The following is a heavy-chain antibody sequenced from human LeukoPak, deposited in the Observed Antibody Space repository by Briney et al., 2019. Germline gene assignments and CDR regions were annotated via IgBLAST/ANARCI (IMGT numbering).Heavy chain of an antibody. Sequence: PGGSLRLSCAASGCAVSNSYVSWVRQAPGKGLEWVSYISSSSSSIYYADSVKGRFTISRDNAKNSLYLQMNSLRAEDTAVYYCARDATSTVYSRSWAVDYWGQGTLVTVSS. CDR1: GCAVSNSY. CDR2: ISSSSSSI. J-gene: IGHJ4*02. D-gene: IGHD6-13*01. V-gene: IGHV3-11*04. CDR3: ARDATSTVYSRSWAVDY.